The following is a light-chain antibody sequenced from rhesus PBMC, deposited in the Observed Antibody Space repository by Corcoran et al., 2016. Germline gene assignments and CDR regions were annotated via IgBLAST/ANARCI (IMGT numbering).Light chain of an antibody. CDR1: RRDFGGYNG. CDR3: FSYRSGSTFL. J-gene: IGLJ2*01. V-gene: IGLV2S9*01. CDR2: DVN. Sequence: QSALTQPPSVSKSLGQSGTISCTGTRRDFGGYNGVSWYQQHSGTAPRLLIYDVNKRPSGVSDRFSGSKSGNTASLPISVLQAGDEADYHWFSYRSGSTFLFGGGHRLTVL.